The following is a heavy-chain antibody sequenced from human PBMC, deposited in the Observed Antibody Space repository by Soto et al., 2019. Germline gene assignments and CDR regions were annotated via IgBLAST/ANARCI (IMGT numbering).Heavy chain of an antibody. V-gene: IGHV1-69*13. CDR1: GGTFSSYA. J-gene: IGHJ6*02. Sequence: SVKVSCKASGGTFSSYAISWVRQAPGQGLEWMGGIIPIFGTANYAQKFQGRVTITADESTSTAYMELSSLRSEDTAVYYCARSREGYSYGSYYYYGMDVWGQGTTVTVSS. CDR3: ARSREGYSYGSYYYYGMDV. CDR2: IIPIFGTA. D-gene: IGHD5-18*01.